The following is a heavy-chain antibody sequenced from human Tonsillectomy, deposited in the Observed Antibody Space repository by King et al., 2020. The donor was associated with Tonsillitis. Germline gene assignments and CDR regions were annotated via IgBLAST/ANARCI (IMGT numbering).Heavy chain of an antibody. Sequence: VQLVESGAEVKKPGSSVKVSCKTSGGTFSSYAFSWVRQAPGQGLEWMGGIIPSFGPAIYAKNFQGRVTIIVDKSTSTTYMELSSLRSEDTAVYYCARDIVDWVDYWGQGTLVTVSS. CDR3: ARDIVDWVDY. CDR1: GGTFSSYA. CDR2: IIPSFGPA. V-gene: IGHV1-69*06. J-gene: IGHJ4*02. D-gene: IGHD3/OR15-3a*01.